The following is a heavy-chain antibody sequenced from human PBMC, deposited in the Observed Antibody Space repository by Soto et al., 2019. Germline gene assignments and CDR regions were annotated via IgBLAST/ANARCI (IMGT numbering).Heavy chain of an antibody. CDR3: ARGLLEWSYYYYGMAV. D-gene: IGHD3-3*01. J-gene: IGHJ6*02. CDR1: GYTFTGYY. V-gene: IGHV1-2*04. Sequence: ASVKVSCKASGYTFTGYYMHWVRQAPGQGLEWMGWINPNSGGTNYAQKFQGWVTMTRDTSISTAYMELSRLRSDDTAVYYCARGLLEWSYYYYGMAVWGQGTTVTVSS. CDR2: INPNSGGT.